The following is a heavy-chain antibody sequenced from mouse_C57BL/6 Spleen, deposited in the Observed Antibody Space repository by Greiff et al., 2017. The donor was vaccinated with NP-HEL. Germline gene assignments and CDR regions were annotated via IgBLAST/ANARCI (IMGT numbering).Heavy chain of an antibody. J-gene: IGHJ4*01. CDR2: INPNNGGT. CDR1: GYTFTDYY. Sequence: VQLQQSGPELVKPGASVKISCKASGYTFTDYYMNWVKQSHGKSLEWIGDINPNNGGTSYNQKFKGKATLTVDKSSSTAYMELRSLTSEDSAVYYCARGGEPDYYAMDYWGQGTSVTVSS. CDR3: ARGGEPDYYAMDY. D-gene: IGHD2-13*01. V-gene: IGHV1-26*01.